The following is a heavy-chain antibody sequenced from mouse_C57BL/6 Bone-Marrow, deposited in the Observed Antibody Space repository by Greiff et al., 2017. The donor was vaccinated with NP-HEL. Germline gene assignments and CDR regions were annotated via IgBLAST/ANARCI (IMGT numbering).Heavy chain of an antibody. CDR1: GYTFSTSW. J-gene: IGHJ2*01. D-gene: IGHD6-1*01. CDR2: IYPGDGDT. CDR3: ARGESWGAFFDY. Sequence: VQLQQSGPELVKPGASVKISCKASGYTFSTSWMNWMKQRPGKGLEWLGRIYPGDGDTHYSGNFEGKASLTADKSSNSAYMHLSSLTSEDSAVYFCARGESWGAFFDYWGQGTTLTVSS. V-gene: IGHV1-82*01.